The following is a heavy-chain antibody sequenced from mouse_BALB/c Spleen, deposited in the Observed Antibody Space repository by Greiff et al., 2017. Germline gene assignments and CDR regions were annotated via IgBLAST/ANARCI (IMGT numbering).Heavy chain of an antibody. J-gene: IGHJ1*01. CDR3: ARQYGNYYWYFDV. V-gene: IGHV5-12-2*01. CDR2: ISNGGGST. CDR1: GFTFSSYT. D-gene: IGHD2-10*02. Sequence: EVQVVESGGGLVQPGGSLKLSCAASGFTFSSYTMSWVRQTPEKRLEWVAYISNGGGSTYYPDTVKGRFTISRDNAKNTLYLQMSSLKSEDTAMYYCARQYGNYYWYFDVWGAGTTVTVSS.